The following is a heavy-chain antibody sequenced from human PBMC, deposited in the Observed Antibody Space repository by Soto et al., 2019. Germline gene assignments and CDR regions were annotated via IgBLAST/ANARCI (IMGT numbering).Heavy chain of an antibody. D-gene: IGHD2-15*01. Sequence: EVHLVESGGGLVKPGGSLRLSCAVSGFTFSSCTMNWVRQAPGKGLEWVSSISPSTSHIYYTDSVKGRFTISRDNAKNSLFLQMNSLRAEDTAVYYCSGCSGGACHRNYGMDVSGQGTTVTVSS. V-gene: IGHV3-21*01. CDR3: SGCSGGACHRNYGMDV. CDR1: GFTFSSCT. J-gene: IGHJ6*02. CDR2: ISPSTSHI.